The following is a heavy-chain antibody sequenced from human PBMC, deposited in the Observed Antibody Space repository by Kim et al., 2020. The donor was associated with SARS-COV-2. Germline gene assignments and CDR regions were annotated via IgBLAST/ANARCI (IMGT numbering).Heavy chain of an antibody. J-gene: IGHJ4*02. Sequence: YAQKFQGRVTITADKSTSTAYMELSSLRSEDTAVYYCASNIVVVPAATDYWGQGTLVTVSS. CDR3: ASNIVVVPAATDY. D-gene: IGHD2-2*01. V-gene: IGHV1-69*02.